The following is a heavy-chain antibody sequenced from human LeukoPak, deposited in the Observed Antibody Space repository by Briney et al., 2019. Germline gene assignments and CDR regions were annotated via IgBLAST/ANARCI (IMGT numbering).Heavy chain of an antibody. V-gene: IGHV4-59*01. CDR2: VYYSGST. D-gene: IGHD6-6*01. CDR1: GGSFSGYY. J-gene: IGHJ4*02. Sequence: SETLSLTCAVYGGSFSGYYWSWIRQPPGKGLDWIGYVYYSGSTNHNPSLKSRVTISVDTSKNQFSLKLSSVTAADTAVYYCARDGSSYYFDYWGQGALVTVSS. CDR3: ARDGSSYYFDY.